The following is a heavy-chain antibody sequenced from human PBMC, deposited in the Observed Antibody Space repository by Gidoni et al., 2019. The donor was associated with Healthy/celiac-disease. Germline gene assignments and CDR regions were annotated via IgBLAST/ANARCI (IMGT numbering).Heavy chain of an antibody. CDR1: GGSFSGYY. Sequence: QVQLQQWGAGLLKPSEPPSLTCAVYGGSFSGYYWSWIRQPPGKGLEWIGEINHSGSTNYNPSLKSRVTRSVDTSKNQFSLKLSSVTAADTAVYYCARGVLSSSSRMDVWGQGTTVTVSS. V-gene: IGHV4-34*01. CDR3: ARGVLSSSSRMDV. D-gene: IGHD6-6*01. J-gene: IGHJ6*02. CDR2: INHSGST.